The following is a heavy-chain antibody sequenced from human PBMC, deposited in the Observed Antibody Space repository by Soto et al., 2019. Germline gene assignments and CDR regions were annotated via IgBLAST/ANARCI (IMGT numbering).Heavy chain of an antibody. CDR2: ISGSGGST. CDR3: AKVSNNRIEADGPNWFDP. J-gene: IGHJ5*02. D-gene: IGHD6-13*01. CDR1: GFTFSSYA. V-gene: IGHV3-23*01. Sequence: PGGSLRLSCAASGFTFSSYAMSWVRQAPGKGLEWVSAISGSGGSTYYADSVKGRFTISRDNSKNTLYLQMNSLRAEDTAVYYCAKVSNNRIEADGPNWFDPWGQGTLVTVSS.